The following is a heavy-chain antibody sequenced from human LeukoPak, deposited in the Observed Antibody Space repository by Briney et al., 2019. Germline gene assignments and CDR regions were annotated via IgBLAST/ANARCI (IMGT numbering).Heavy chain of an antibody. CDR1: GGSISSSSYY. V-gene: IGHV4-39*01. CDR3: ARHSPITIFGVVMAGVHAFDI. D-gene: IGHD3-3*01. Sequence: SETLSLTCTVSGGSISSSSYYWGWIRQPPGKGLEWIGSIYYSGSTYYNPSLKSRVTISVDTSKDQFSLKLSSVTAADTAVYYCARHSPITIFGVVMAGVHAFDIWGQGTMVTVSS. CDR2: IYYSGST. J-gene: IGHJ3*02.